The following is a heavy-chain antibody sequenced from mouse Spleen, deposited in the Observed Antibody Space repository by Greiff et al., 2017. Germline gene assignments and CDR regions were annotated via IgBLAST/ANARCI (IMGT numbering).Heavy chain of an antibody. CDR2: IYPSDSYT. J-gene: IGHJ3*01. V-gene: IGHV1-69*02. CDR1: GYTFTSYW. CDR3: TDGPWFAY. Sequence: QVQLQQPGAELVRPGASVKLSCKASGYTFTSYWINWVKQRPGQGLEWIGNIYPSDSYTNYNQKFKDKATLTVDKSSSTAYTQLSSPTSEDSAVYYCTDGPWFAYWGQGTLVTVSA. D-gene: IGHD2-3*01.